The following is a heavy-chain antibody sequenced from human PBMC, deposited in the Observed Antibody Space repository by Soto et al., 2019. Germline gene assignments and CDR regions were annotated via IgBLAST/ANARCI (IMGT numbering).Heavy chain of an antibody. Sequence: EVQLVESGGGLVQPGGSLRLSCAASGFTFSNYWMTWVRQAPGKGPEWVANINPDGSEKYYVDSVKGRFIISRDNAKNSLDLRLNSLSAGDTAVYYCARDHDFCSGYSYYFDFWGQRSLVTVSS. J-gene: IGHJ4*02. CDR1: GFTFSNYW. V-gene: IGHV3-7*01. CDR3: ARDHDFCSGYSYYFDF. D-gene: IGHD3-3*01. CDR2: INPDGSEK.